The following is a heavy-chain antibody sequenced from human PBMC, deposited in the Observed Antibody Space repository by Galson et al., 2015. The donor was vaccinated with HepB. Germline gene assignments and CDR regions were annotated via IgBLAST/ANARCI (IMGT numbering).Heavy chain of an antibody. D-gene: IGHD3-22*01. Sequence: ETLSLTCTVSGGSMKNYFWSWIRQSPGQGLEWIGYITDRGTPKYNPSLPSRVTISPDTSKIHFSLRLTSVTAADTAKYYCARTTPSYERLLPYFDSWGQGILVTVSS. J-gene: IGHJ4*02. CDR2: ITDRGTP. CDR1: GGSMKNYF. CDR3: ARTTPSYERLLPYFDS. V-gene: IGHV4-59*08.